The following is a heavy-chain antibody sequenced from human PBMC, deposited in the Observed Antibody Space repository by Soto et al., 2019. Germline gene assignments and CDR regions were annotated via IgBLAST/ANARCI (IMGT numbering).Heavy chain of an antibody. CDR1: GFTFSSYG. Sequence: QVQLVESGGGVVQPGRSLRLSCAASGFTFSSYGMHWVRQAPGKGLEWVAVIWYDGSNKYYADSVKGRFTISRDNSKNTLYLQMNSLRAEDTAVYYCAREGYSYGRQYSDYWGQGTLVTVSS. CDR3: AREGYSYGRQYSDY. J-gene: IGHJ4*02. CDR2: IWYDGSNK. V-gene: IGHV3-33*01. D-gene: IGHD5-18*01.